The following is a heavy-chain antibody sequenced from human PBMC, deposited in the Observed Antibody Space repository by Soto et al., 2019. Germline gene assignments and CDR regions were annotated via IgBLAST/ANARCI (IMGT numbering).Heavy chain of an antibody. CDR1: GFTFSGSA. J-gene: IGHJ4*02. CDR2: IKTPSYNYAT. D-gene: IGHD3-16*01. Sequence: EVQLVESGGGLVQPGGSVIISCAASGFTFSGSAIHWVRQASGKGLEWLGRIKTPSYNYATAYTASLKGRFTISRDDSKNTAYLQMNSLKTEDTAVYFCSRLWAGGDDRDSPPYYLDSWGQGTLVTVSS. CDR3: SRLWAGGDDRDSPPYYLDS. V-gene: IGHV3-73*02.